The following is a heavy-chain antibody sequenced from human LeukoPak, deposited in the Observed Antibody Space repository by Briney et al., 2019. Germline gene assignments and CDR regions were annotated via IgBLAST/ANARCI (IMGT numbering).Heavy chain of an antibody. V-gene: IGHV4-4*02. D-gene: IGHD2-21*02. CDR2: IYHSGST. CDR3: ARGSGGDFVNFDY. CDR1: GGSISSSKW. J-gene: IGHJ4*02. Sequence: KSSETLSLTCAVSGGSISSSKWWSWVRQPPGKGLEWIGEIYHSGSTNYNPSLKSRVTISVDTSKNQFSLKLSSVTAADTAVYYCARGSGGDFVNFDYWGQGTLVTVSS.